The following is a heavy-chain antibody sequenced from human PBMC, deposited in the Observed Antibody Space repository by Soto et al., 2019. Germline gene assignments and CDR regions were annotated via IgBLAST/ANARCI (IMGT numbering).Heavy chain of an antibody. J-gene: IGHJ4*02. CDR3: ARDGSSSFLFDY. CDR2: IYTSVST. D-gene: IGHD6-13*01. Sequence: SETLSLTSTLSGGSISSYYWSWIRQPAGNGLEWIGRIYTSVSTNYNPSLKSRVTMSVDTSKNQFSLKLSSVTPADTAVYYYARDGSSSFLFDYWGQGTLVTISS. CDR1: GGSISSYY. V-gene: IGHV4-4*07.